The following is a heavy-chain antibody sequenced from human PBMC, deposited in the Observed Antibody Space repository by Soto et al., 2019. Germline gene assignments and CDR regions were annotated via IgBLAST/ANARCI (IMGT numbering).Heavy chain of an antibody. J-gene: IGHJ6*03. CDR2: ISAYNGNT. D-gene: IGHD3-3*02. V-gene: IGHV1-18*01. CDR3: ARVLALGSYYYYYYMDV. CDR1: GYTFTSYG. Sequence: QVQLVQSGAEVKKPGASVKVSCKASGYTFTSYGISWVRQAPGQGLEWMRWISAYNGNTNYAQKLQGRVTMTTDTTTSTAYMELRSLRSDDTAVYYCARVLALGSYYYYYYMDVWGKGTTVTVSS.